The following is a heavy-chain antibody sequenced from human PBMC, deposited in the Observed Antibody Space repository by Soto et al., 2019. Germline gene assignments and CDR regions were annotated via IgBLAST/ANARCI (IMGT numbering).Heavy chain of an antibody. CDR2: IRSKAYGGTV. V-gene: IGHV3-49*03. Sequence: TGGSLRLSCTASGSTFRDYAMSWFRQAPGKGLEWVGFIRSKAYGGTVVYAASVKGRFTISRDDSKSIAYLQMNSLKTEDTAVYYCSTNYYDSRGYDNWFDPWGQGTLVTVSS. J-gene: IGHJ5*02. CDR1: GSTFRDYA. D-gene: IGHD3-22*01. CDR3: STNYYDSRGYDNWFDP.